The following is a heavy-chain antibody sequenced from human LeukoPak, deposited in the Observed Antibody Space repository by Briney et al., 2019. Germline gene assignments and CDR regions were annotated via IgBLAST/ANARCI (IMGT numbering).Heavy chain of an antibody. Sequence: GGSLRLSCAASGFTFDDYAMHWVRQAPGKGLEWVSGSSWNSGSIGYADSVKGRFTISRDNAKNSPYLQMNSLRAEDTALYYCARSHISDYWGQGTLVTVSS. CDR1: GFTFDDYA. V-gene: IGHV3-9*01. D-gene: IGHD1-26*01. CDR2: SSWNSGSI. CDR3: ARSHISDY. J-gene: IGHJ4*02.